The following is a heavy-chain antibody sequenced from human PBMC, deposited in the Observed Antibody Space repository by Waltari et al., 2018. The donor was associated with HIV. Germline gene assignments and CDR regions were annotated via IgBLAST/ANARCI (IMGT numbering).Heavy chain of an antibody. CDR1: GGSISSGSYY. V-gene: IGHV4-61*02. J-gene: IGHJ3*02. Sequence: QVQLQESGPGLVKPSQTLSLTCTVSGGSISSGSYYWSWIRQPAGKGLEWIGRIYTSGSTNYNPSLKSRVTISVDTSKNQFSLKLSSVTAADTAVYYCAVSIAGRSAFDIWGQGTMVTVSS. CDR3: AVSIAGRSAFDI. CDR2: IYTSGST. D-gene: IGHD3-16*02.